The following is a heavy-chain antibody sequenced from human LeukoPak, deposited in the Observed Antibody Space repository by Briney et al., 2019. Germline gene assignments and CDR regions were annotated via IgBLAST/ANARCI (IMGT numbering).Heavy chain of an antibody. CDR2: INSDGSSA. CDR3: AGSYRYTLTTDY. CDR1: GFTFSSFW. Sequence: GGSLRLSCAVSGFTFSSFWMHWVLQAPGKGLVWVSRINSDGSSASYADSVKGRFTISRDKAKNTLYLQLNSLRAEDTAMYYCAGSYRYTLTTDYWGQGTLVTVSS. V-gene: IGHV3-74*01. J-gene: IGHJ4*02. D-gene: IGHD4-17*01.